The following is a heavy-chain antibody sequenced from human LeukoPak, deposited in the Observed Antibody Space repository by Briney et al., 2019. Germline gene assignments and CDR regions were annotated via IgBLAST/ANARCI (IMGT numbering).Heavy chain of an antibody. CDR1: GGSIKSDTYF. Sequence: SETLSLTCTVSGGSIKSDTYFWTWIRQAPGKGLEWIGYIFYSGSTFYNSSLKSRVSISIDTSKNQFSLKLNSVTAADTAIYYCARADSNYFPYPWGQGTLVTVSS. V-gene: IGHV4-30-4*01. CDR2: IFYSGST. J-gene: IGHJ5*02. CDR3: ARADSNYFPYP. D-gene: IGHD4-11*01.